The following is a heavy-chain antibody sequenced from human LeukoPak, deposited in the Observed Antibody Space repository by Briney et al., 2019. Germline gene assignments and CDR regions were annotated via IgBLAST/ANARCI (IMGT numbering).Heavy chain of an antibody. J-gene: IGHJ6*02. CDR3: ARGTGYYYYYGMDV. CDR1: GFTFSSYG. D-gene: IGHD1-14*01. CDR2: IWYDGSNK. V-gene: IGHV3-33*01. Sequence: GGSLRLSCAASGFTFSSYGMHWVRQAPGKGLEWVAVIWYDGSNKYYADSVKGRFTISRDNSKNTLYLQMNSLRAEDTAVYYCARGTGYYYYYGMDVWGQGTTVTVSS.